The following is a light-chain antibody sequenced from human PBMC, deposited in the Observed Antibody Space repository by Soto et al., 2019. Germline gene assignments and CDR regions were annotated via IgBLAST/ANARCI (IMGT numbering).Light chain of an antibody. J-gene: IGLJ1*01. CDR3: AAWDDSLSVRYV. CDR1: SSNIGSNY. Sequence: QSVLTQPPSASRTPGQRVTISCSGSSSNIGSNYVYWYQQLPGTAPKLLIYRNNQRPSGVPDRFSGSKSGTSASLAISGLRSEDEADYYCAAWDDSLSVRYVFGTGTKVTVL. CDR2: RNN. V-gene: IGLV1-47*01.